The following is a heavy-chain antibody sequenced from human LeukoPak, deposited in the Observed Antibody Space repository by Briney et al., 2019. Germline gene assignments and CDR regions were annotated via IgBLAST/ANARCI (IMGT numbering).Heavy chain of an antibody. CDR1: GFTFSSYG. CDR2: IWYDGSNK. J-gene: IGHJ2*01. V-gene: IGHV3-33*01. Sequence: GGSLRLSCAASGFTFSSYGMHWVRQAPGKGLEWVAVIWYDGSNKYYADSVKGRFTISRDNAKNTVYLQMNSLRAEDTAVYYCARVGTGGWYFDLWGRGTLVTFSS. D-gene: IGHD3-10*01. CDR3: ARVGTGGWYFDL.